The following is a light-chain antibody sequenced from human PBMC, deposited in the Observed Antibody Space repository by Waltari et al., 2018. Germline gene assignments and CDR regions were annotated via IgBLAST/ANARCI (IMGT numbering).Light chain of an antibody. V-gene: IGKV3-11*01. Sequence: EIVLTQSPAPLSLSPGERATLSCRASQSVRSYLAWYQQQPGQAPRLLSYAASNRATGIPARFSGSGAETDFTLSISSLEPEDPALEYGQQRSGWPLAFGGGTKVEIK. CDR2: AAS. CDR1: QSVRSY. J-gene: IGKJ4*02. CDR3: QQRSGWPLA.